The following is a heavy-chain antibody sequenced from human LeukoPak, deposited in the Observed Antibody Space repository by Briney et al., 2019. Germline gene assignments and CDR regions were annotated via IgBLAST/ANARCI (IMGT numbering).Heavy chain of an antibody. J-gene: IGHJ6*03. CDR3: ARGPPRGKYYYMDV. CDR1: VGSFSGYY. V-gene: IGHV4-34*01. CDR2: INHSGST. Sequence: SETLSLTCAVYVGSFSGYYWSWIRQPPGKGLEWIGEINHSGSTNYNSSLKSRVTISVDTSKNQFSLKLSSVTAGDTAVYYCARGPPRGKYYYMDVWGKGTTVTVSS. D-gene: IGHD1-1*01.